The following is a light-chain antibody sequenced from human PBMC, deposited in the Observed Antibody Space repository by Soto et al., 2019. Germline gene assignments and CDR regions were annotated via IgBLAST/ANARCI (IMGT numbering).Light chain of an antibody. CDR2: EVT. CDR3: CSYTSRSTLV. V-gene: IGLV2-14*01. J-gene: IGLJ2*01. CDR1: GGDVGGFNY. Sequence: QSVLTQPASVSGSLGQSITLSCTGSGGDVGGFNYVSWYQQHPDKAPKLIIFEVTDRPSGVSNRFSGSKSGNTASLTISGLQSEDEAEYYCCSYTSRSTLVFGGGTQLTVL.